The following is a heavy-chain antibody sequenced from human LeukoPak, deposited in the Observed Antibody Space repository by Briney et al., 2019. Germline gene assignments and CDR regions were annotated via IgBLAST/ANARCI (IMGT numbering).Heavy chain of an antibody. J-gene: IGHJ3*02. D-gene: IGHD3-22*01. CDR2: ISYDGSNK. CDR3: ARATRMIVVVISAFDI. CDR1: GFTFNSYG. V-gene: IGHV3-30*19. Sequence: GGSLRLSCAASGFTFNSYGMHWVRQAPGKGLEWVAVISYDGSNKYYADSVKGRFTISRDNSKNTLYLQMNSLRAEDTAVYYCARATRMIVVVISAFDIWGQGTMVTVSS.